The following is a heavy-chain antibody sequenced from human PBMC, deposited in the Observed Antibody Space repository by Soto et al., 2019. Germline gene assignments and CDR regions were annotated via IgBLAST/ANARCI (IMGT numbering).Heavy chain of an antibody. Sequence: QLQLQESGPGLVKPSETLTLTCTVSGGSISSSSYYWGWICQPPGKGLEWIGSIYYSGSTYYNPSLKSRVTISVDTSKNQFSLKLSSVAAADTAVYYCARLGYYYYYMDVWGKGTTVTVSS. J-gene: IGHJ6*03. CDR1: GGSISSSSYY. V-gene: IGHV4-39*01. CDR2: IYYSGST. CDR3: ARLGYYYYYMDV.